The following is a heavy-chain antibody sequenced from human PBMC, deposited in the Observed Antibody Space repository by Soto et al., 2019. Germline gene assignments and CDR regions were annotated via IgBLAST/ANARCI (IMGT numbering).Heavy chain of an antibody. CDR3: AKDGGPLDY. CDR1: GFTFSSYG. J-gene: IGHJ4*02. CDR2: ISYDGSNK. D-gene: IGHD3-16*01. Sequence: GGSLRLSCAASGFTFSSYGMHWVRQAPGKGLEWVAVISYDGSNKYYADSVKGRFTISRDNSKNTLYLQMNSLRAEDTAVYYCAKDGGPLDYWGQGTLVAVSS. V-gene: IGHV3-30*18.